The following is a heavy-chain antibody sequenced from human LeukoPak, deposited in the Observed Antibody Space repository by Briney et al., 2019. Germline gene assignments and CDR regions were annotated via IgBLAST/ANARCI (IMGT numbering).Heavy chain of an antibody. J-gene: IGHJ4*02. CDR1: GVTFSSYS. CDR2: ISSSGSYI. V-gene: IGHV3-21*01. CDR3: PRDIGAWFGERWAFDDY. Sequence: GGSLRLSCAASGVTFSSYSMNWVRQAPGKGLEWVSSISSSGSYISYADSVKGRFTISRDNAKNSLYPQLNSLRAEDTAVYYCPRDIGAWFGERWAFDDYWGQGTLVTVSS. D-gene: IGHD3-10*01.